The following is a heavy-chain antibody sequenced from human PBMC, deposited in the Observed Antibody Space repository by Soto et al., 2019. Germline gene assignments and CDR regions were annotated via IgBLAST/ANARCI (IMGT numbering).Heavy chain of an antibody. CDR3: ACAVAAAADFDD. V-gene: IGHV1-3*04. Sequence: QVQVVQSGAEARKPGASVKVSCTASGYSFTGYAMHWVRQARGQRLEWMGWINNGKGNTKNSQKFQGRVTINNDTAANTDYLKLSGLTSYDSAVYYCACAVAAAADFDDWGQGTLVTVSS. J-gene: IGHJ4*02. CDR1: GYSFTGYA. CDR2: INNGKGNT. D-gene: IGHD6-13*01.